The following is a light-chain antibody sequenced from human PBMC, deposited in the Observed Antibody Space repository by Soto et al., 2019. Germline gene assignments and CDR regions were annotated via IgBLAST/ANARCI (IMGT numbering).Light chain of an antibody. CDR1: SSNIGAGYD. J-gene: IGLJ2*01. CDR3: QTYDTGVSGSI. V-gene: IGLV1-40*01. Sequence: QSVLTQPPSVSGAPGQRVAISCAGTSSNIGAGYDVHWYQHLPGTAPKLLIFGNINRPSGVPDRFSGSKSGTSASLAITGLQAADEGYYDCQTYDTGVSGSIFGGGTKLTVL. CDR2: GNI.